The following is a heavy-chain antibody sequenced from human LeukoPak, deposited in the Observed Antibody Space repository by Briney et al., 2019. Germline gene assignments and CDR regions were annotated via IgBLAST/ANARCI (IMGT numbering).Heavy chain of an antibody. CDR3: AKDEYYYGSGSYGY. CDR1: GFTFDDYA. D-gene: IGHD3-10*01. Sequence: PGGSLRLSCAASGFTFDDYAMHWVRHAPGKGLEWVSGISWNSGSIGYADSVKGRFTISRDNAKNSLYLQMNSLRAEDTALYYCAKDEYYYGSGSYGYWGQGTLVTVSS. CDR2: ISWNSGSI. J-gene: IGHJ4*02. V-gene: IGHV3-9*01.